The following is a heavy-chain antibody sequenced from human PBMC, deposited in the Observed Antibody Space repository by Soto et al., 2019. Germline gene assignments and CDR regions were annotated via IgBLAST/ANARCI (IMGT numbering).Heavy chain of an antibody. V-gene: IGHV4-59*01. CDR2: IYYSGST. Sequence: SETLSLTCTVSGGSISSYYWSWIRQPPGKGLERIGYIYYSGSTNYNPSLKSRVTISVDTSKNQFSLKLSSVTAADTAVYYCARGGFFGYSYGPYYYMDVWGKGTTVTVSS. J-gene: IGHJ6*03. CDR3: ARGGFFGYSYGPYYYMDV. CDR1: GGSISSYY. D-gene: IGHD5-18*01.